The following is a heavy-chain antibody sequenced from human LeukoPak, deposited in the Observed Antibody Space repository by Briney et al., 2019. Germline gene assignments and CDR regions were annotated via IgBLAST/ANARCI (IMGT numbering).Heavy chain of an antibody. V-gene: IGHV4-59*01. J-gene: IGHJ4*02. CDR2: IYYSGST. CDR1: GGSISSYY. D-gene: IGHD2-15*01. Sequence: SETLSLTCTVSGGSISSYYWSWIRQPPGKGLEWIGYIYYSGSTNYNPSLKSRVTISVDTSKNQFSLKLSSVTAADTAVYYCAREGNRSGGSCYFSEFDYWGQGTLVTVSS. CDR3: AREGNRSGGSCYFSEFDY.